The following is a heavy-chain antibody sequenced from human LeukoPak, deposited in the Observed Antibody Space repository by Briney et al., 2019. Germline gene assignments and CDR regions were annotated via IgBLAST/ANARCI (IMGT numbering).Heavy chain of an antibody. D-gene: IGHD2-15*01. J-gene: IGHJ4*02. CDR1: GYTFTGYC. Sequence: ASVKVSCKASGYTFTGYCMHWVRQAPGQGLEWMGWINPKSAGTNYAQKFQGRVTMTRDTSISTAYMELSRLRSDDSAIYYCARGPGREGYCSGGTCYGDYWGQGTLVTVSS. CDR3: ARGPGREGYCSGGTCYGDY. CDR2: INPKSAGT. V-gene: IGHV1-2*02.